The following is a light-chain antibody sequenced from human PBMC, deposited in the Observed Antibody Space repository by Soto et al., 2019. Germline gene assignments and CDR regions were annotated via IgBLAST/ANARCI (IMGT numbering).Light chain of an antibody. V-gene: IGLV2-8*01. CDR1: SSDVGGYNY. Sequence: QSVLTQPPSASGSPGQSVTISCTGTSSDVGGYNYVSWYQQHPGKAPKLMIYEVIKRPSGVPDRFSGSKSGNTASLTVSGLQAEDEADYYCCSYAGSNNLLFGGGTKVTVL. CDR2: EVI. CDR3: CSYAGSNNLL. J-gene: IGLJ2*01.